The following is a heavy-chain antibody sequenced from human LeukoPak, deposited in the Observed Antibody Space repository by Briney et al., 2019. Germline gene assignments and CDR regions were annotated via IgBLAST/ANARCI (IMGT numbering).Heavy chain of an antibody. D-gene: IGHD6-19*01. CDR1: GYTFTSYG. CDR3: ARDDVAVAKFDY. Sequence: ASVKVSCKASGYTFTSYGISWVRQAPGQGLEWMGWISAYNGNTNYAQKLQGRVTMTTDTSTSTAYVELRSLRSDDTAVYYCARDDVAVAKFDYWGQGTLVTVSS. J-gene: IGHJ4*02. V-gene: IGHV1-18*01. CDR2: ISAYNGNT.